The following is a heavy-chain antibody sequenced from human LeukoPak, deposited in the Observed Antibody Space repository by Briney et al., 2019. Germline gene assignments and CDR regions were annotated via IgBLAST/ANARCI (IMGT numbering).Heavy chain of an antibody. D-gene: IGHD1-26*01. CDR1: GFTFSSYA. J-gene: IGHJ4*02. CDR2: ISGSGGST. Sequence: GGSLRLSCAASGFTFSSYAMSWVRQAPGKGLEWVSAISGSGGSTYYADSVKGRFTISRDNSKNTLYLQMNSLRAEDTAVYYCARLIRRGWGGATFDYWGQGTLVTVSS. V-gene: IGHV3-23*01. CDR3: ARLIRRGWGGATFDY.